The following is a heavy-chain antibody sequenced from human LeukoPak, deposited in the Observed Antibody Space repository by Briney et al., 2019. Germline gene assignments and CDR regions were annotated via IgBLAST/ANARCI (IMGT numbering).Heavy chain of an antibody. V-gene: IGHV4-59*01. CDR1: GGSLSSYY. CDR2: IYYSGST. J-gene: IGHJ6*03. D-gene: IGHD5-18*01. CDR3: ARWGYGPYGYYYYYMDV. Sequence: SETLSLTLTVSGGSLSSYYWSWLRQPPGKGVEWIGYIYYSGSTNYNPSLKSRVTISVDTSKNQFSLKLSSVTAADTAVYYCARWGYGPYGYYYYYMDVWGKGTPVTVSS.